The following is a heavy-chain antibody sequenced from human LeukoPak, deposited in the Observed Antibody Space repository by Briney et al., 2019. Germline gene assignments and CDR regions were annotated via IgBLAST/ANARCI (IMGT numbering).Heavy chain of an antibody. V-gene: IGHV1-18*01. CDR2: ISAYNGNT. CDR1: GYTFTSYG. CDR3: AKDQRIPAAIRHFDY. J-gene: IGHJ4*02. D-gene: IGHD2-2*02. Sequence: GASVKVSCKASGYTFTSYGISWVRQAPGQGLEWMGWISAYNGNTNYAQKLQGRVTMTTDTSTSTAYMELRSLRSDDTAVYYCAKDQRIPAAIRHFDYWGQGTLVTVSS.